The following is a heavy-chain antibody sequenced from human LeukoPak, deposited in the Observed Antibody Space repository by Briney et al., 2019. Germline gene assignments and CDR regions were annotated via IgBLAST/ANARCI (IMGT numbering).Heavy chain of an antibody. D-gene: IGHD3-10*02. J-gene: IGHJ6*04. CDR2: ISGSSSYI. V-gene: IGHV3-21*01. CDR1: GFTFSTYT. CDR3: AELGITMIGGV. Sequence: GGSLRLSCAASGFTFSTYTMNWVRQAPGKGLEWVSFISGSSSYIHYADSVKGRFTISRDNAKNSLYLQMNSLRAEDTAVYYCAELGITMIGGVWGKGTTVTISS.